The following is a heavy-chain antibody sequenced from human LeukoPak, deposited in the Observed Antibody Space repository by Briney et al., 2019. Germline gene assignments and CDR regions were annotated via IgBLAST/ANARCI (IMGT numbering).Heavy chain of an antibody. J-gene: IGHJ4*02. D-gene: IGHD1-26*01. CDR3: ARDRNRGGATRY. CDR2: IYYSGST. V-gene: IGHV4-39*07. CDR1: GGSISSSSYY. Sequence: PSETLSLTCTVSGGSISSSSYYWGWIRQPPGKGLEWIGSIYYSGSTYYNPSLKSRVTISVDTSKNQFSLKLSSVTAADTAVYYCARDRNRGGATRYWGQGTLVTVSS.